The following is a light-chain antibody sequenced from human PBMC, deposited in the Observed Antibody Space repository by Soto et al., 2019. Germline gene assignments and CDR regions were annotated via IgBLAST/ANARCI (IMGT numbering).Light chain of an antibody. J-gene: IGKJ2*01. CDR2: GAS. V-gene: IGKV3-20*01. Sequence: EIVLTQSPGTLSLSPGEGATLSCRASQSVSSRWLVWYQQKPGQAPRLLIYGASSRATGIPDRFSGSGSGTDCTLTISSLEPEDFAVYYCKQYGSSPNTFGQGTKVEMK. CDR3: KQYGSSPNT. CDR1: QSVSSRW.